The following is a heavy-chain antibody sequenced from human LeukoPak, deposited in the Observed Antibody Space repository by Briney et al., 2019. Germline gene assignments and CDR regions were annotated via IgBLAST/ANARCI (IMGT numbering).Heavy chain of an antibody. CDR1: GFTFSSYA. Sequence: GGSLRLSCAASGFTFSSYAMSWVRQAPGKGLEWVSAISGSGGSTYYADSVKGRFTISRDNSKNTLYLQMNSLRAEDTAVYYCARDLGGYCSGGSCYWGQGTLVTVSS. CDR3: ARDLGGYCSGGSCY. D-gene: IGHD2-15*01. V-gene: IGHV3-23*01. CDR2: ISGSGGST. J-gene: IGHJ4*02.